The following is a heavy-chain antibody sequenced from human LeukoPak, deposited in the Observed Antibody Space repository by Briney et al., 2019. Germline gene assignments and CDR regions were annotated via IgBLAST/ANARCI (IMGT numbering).Heavy chain of an antibody. D-gene: IGHD6-6*01. CDR3: ARHKHSSSWDGFDY. J-gene: IGHJ4*02. CDR1: GGSIRSSSYY. Sequence: TSETLSLTCTVSGGSIRSSSYYWGWIRQPPGKGLEWIGSIYYSGSTYYNPSLKSRVTISVDTSKNQFSLKLSSVTAADTAVYYCARHKHSSSWDGFDYWGQGTLVTVSS. V-gene: IGHV4-39*01. CDR2: IYYSGST.